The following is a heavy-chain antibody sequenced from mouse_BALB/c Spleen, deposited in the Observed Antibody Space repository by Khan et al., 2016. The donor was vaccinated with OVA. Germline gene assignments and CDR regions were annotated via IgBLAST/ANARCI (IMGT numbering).Heavy chain of an antibody. CDR2: LWSGGST. D-gene: IGHD2-13*01. V-gene: IGHV2-2*02. CDR1: GFSLGSYG. Sequence: QGQLRQPGPGLVQPSQSLSITCMVPGFSLGSYGVHWFRQSPGKGLEGLGVLWSGGSTDYNAAFISRLSISKYHSKSQDFFYMNSLQANATTIYYCARDGDYDYWYLDVWGAGTTVTVSS. CDR3: ARDGDYDYWYLDV. J-gene: IGHJ1*01.